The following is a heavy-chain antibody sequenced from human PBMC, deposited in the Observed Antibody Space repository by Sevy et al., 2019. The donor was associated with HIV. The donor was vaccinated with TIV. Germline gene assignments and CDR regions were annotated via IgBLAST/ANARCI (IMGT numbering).Heavy chain of an antibody. CDR1: GGTFSSYA. Sequence: ASVKVSCKASGGTFSSYAISWVRQAPGQGLEWMGGIIPIFGTANYAQKFQGRVTITADESTSTAYMELGSLRSEETAVYYCARESGGYCSSTSCYTDYYYGMDVWGQGTTVTVSS. CDR3: ARESGGYCSSTSCYTDYYYGMDV. CDR2: IIPIFGTA. J-gene: IGHJ6*02. D-gene: IGHD2-2*02. V-gene: IGHV1-69*13.